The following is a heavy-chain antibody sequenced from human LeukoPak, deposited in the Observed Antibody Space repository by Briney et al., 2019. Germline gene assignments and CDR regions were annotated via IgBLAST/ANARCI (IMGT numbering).Heavy chain of an antibody. J-gene: IGHJ1*01. D-gene: IGHD6-19*01. CDR3: ARDRRSGCCSGH. CDR2: IYYSGST. CDR1: GDSISSGGYY. V-gene: IGHV4-31*03. Sequence: SETLSLTCTVSGDSISSGGYYWSWIRQHPGKGLEWVGSIYYSGSTYYNPSLKSRVAISVDTSKNQFSLKLTSVTAADTAVYYCARDRRSGCCSGHWGQGTLVTVSS.